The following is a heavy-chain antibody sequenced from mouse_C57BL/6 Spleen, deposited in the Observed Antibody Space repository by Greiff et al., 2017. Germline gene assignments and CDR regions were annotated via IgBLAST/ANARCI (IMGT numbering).Heavy chain of an antibody. CDR3: ARSETSYFDY. V-gene: IGHV1-7*01. CDR2: INPSSGYT. J-gene: IGHJ2*01. CDR1: GYTFTSYW. Sequence: QVQLQQSGAELAQPGPPVKLSCKASGYTFTSYWMHWVKQRPGQGLEWIGYINPSSGYTKYNQKFKDKGTLTADKPSSTAYMQLSGETYEDSSDYYCARSETSYFDYWGQGTTLTVSS.